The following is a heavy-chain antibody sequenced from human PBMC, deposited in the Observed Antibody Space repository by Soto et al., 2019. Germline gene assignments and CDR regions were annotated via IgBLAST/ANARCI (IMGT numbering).Heavy chain of an antibody. CDR1: GYTFTSYD. J-gene: IGHJ6*03. Sequence: ASVKVSCKASGYTFTSYDINWVRQATGQGLEWMGWMNPNSGNTGYAQKFQGRVTMTRNTSIRTAYMELSSLRSEDTAVYYCARVKRYCSSTSCSYYYMDVWGKGTTVTVSS. CDR2: MNPNSGNT. V-gene: IGHV1-8*01. D-gene: IGHD2-2*01. CDR3: ARVKRYCSSTSCSYYYMDV.